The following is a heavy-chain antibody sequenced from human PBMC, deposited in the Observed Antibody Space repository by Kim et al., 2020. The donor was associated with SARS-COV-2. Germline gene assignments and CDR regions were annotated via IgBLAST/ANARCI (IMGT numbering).Heavy chain of an antibody. V-gene: IGHV5-51*01. CDR3: ARCADSNYVYFQH. J-gene: IGHJ1*01. D-gene: IGHD4-4*01. Sequence: YSPSFQGQVTISADKSISTAYLQWCSLKASDTAMYYCARCADSNYVYFQHWGQGTLVTVSS.